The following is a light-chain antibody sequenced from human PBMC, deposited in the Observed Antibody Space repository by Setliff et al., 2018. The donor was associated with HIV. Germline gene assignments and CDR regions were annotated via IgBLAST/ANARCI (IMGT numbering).Light chain of an antibody. V-gene: IGLV2-14*01. J-gene: IGLJ1*01. CDR1: SSDVGGYNY. CDR3: SSYTSSSTLV. CDR2: EVS. Sequence: QSALTQPASVSGSPGQSITMSCTGTSSDVGGYNYVSWYQQYPGKVPKLMIYEVSNRPSGVSNRFSGSKSANMASLTISGLQAEDEADYYCSSYTSSSTLVFGTGTKVTVL.